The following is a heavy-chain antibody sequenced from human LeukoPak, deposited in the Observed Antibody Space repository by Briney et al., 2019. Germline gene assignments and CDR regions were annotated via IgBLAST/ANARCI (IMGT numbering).Heavy chain of an antibody. V-gene: IGHV1-18*01. Sequence: GASVKVSCKASGYTFTSYGISWVRQAPGQGLEWMGWISAYNGNTNYAQKLQGRVTMTTDTSTSTAYMELRSLRSDDTAVYYCARVSIVVVPAAIDYYYMDVWGKGTTVTVSS. J-gene: IGHJ6*03. CDR2: ISAYNGNT. D-gene: IGHD2-2*02. CDR3: ARVSIVVVPAAIDYYYMDV. CDR1: GYTFTSYG.